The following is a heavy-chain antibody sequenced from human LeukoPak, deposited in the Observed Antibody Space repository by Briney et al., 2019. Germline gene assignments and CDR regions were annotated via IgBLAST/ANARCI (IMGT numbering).Heavy chain of an antibody. Sequence: PGGSLRLSCAASGFTFSSYEMNWVRQAPGKGLEWVSYISSSGTPIHCADSVKGRFTISRDNAKNSLFLQMNSLRAEDTAVYYCAREKTACGGDCYSSLYWGQGTLVTVSS. J-gene: IGHJ4*02. D-gene: IGHD2-21*02. V-gene: IGHV3-48*03. CDR1: GFTFSSYE. CDR3: AREKTACGGDCYSSLY. CDR2: ISSSGTPI.